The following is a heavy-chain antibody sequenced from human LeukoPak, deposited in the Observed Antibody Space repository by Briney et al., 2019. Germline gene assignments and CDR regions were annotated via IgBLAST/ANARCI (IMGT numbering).Heavy chain of an antibody. V-gene: IGHV3-74*01. CDR1: GFTFSNYW. CDR2: IKSDGSST. J-gene: IGHJ6*02. D-gene: IGHD2-21*02. CDR3: SRDSLSSCGGDCYSGLDV. Sequence: GGSLRLSCAASGFTFSNYWVHWVRQAPGEALMWVSRIKSDGSSTTYADSVKGRFTISRDNAKNTLYLQMNSLRAEDTAVYYCSRDSLSSCGGDCYSGLDVWGQGTTVTVSS.